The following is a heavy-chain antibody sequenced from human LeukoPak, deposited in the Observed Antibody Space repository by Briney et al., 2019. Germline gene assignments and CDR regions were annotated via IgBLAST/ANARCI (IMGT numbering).Heavy chain of an antibody. CDR2: MNPNSGKT. Sequence: ASVKVSCKASEYSFSNYDINWVRQAPGQGLEWMGWMNPNSGKTGYAQNFQGRVTMTRDTSISTAYMELSSLRSEDTAVYYCARLSSHYGDYKVDPWGQGTLVTVSS. D-gene: IGHD4-17*01. V-gene: IGHV1-8*01. J-gene: IGHJ5*02. CDR1: EYSFSNYD. CDR3: ARLSSHYGDYKVDP.